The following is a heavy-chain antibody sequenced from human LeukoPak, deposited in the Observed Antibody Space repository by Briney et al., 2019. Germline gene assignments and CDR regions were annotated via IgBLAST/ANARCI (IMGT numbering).Heavy chain of an antibody. V-gene: IGHV4-61*02. Sequence: SETLSLTCSVSGGSISSGRSYWSWIRQPAGKHLEWIGRLYTSGSTNYDPSLKSRVTMSLDTSKNQFSLKLSSVTAADTAVYYCARKIGGSSGYFDYWGQGTLVTVSS. CDR2: LYTSGST. D-gene: IGHD6-19*01. J-gene: IGHJ4*02. CDR1: GGSISSGRSY. CDR3: ARKIGGSSGYFDY.